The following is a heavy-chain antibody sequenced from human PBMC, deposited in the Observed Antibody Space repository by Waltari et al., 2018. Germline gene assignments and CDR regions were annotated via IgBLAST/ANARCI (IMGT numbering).Heavy chain of an antibody. Sequence: EVQLVQSGAEVKKPGATVKISCKVSGYTFTDYYMHWVQQAPGKGLEWMGLVEPEDGEPIYAGKYQGRVTITADTSTDTAYMELSSLGAEDTAVYYCATSFSYYDSSGYPAPFDYWGQGTLVTVSS. V-gene: IGHV1-69-2*01. CDR1: GYTFTDYY. CDR3: ATSFSYYDSSGYPAPFDY. CDR2: VEPEDGEP. D-gene: IGHD3-22*01. J-gene: IGHJ4*02.